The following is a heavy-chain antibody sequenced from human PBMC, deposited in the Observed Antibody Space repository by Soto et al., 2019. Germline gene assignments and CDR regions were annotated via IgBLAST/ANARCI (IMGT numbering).Heavy chain of an antibody. D-gene: IGHD3-22*01. CDR2: IYQSGST. Sequence: TLSLTCAVSGGSLSSSAYSWSWIRQPPGKGLEWIGFIYQSGSTYYNPSLKSRVTMSLDRPKNQFSLKLSSVTAADTAVYYCARELLFYDSDGFSWDDAFDIWGQGTMVTVSS. V-gene: IGHV4-30-2*01. CDR3: ARELLFYDSDGFSWDDAFDI. J-gene: IGHJ3*02. CDR1: GGSLSSSAYS.